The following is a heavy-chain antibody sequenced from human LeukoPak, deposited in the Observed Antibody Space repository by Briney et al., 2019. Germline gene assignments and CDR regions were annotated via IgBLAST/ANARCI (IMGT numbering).Heavy chain of an antibody. D-gene: IGHD6-19*01. J-gene: IGHJ4*02. CDR2: ISSSGSTI. Sequence: PGGSLRLSCAASGFTFSSYEIIWVRQAPGKGLEWISYISSSGSTIYSADSVKGRFTISRDNAKNSLYLQMNSLRAEDTAVYYCARANTAVAGRGLDYWGQGTLVTVFS. CDR1: GFTFSSYE. V-gene: IGHV3-48*03. CDR3: ARANTAVAGRGLDY.